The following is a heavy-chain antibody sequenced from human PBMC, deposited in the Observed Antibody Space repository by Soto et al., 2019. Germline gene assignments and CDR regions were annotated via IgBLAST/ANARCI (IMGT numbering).Heavy chain of an antibody. J-gene: IGHJ5*02. V-gene: IGHV1-69*04. CDR2: IIPILGIA. D-gene: IGHD1-1*01. CDR1: GGTFSSYT. CDR3: ARDGRETTFDP. Sequence: GASVKVSCKASGGTFSSYTISWVRQAPGQGLEWMGRIIPILGIANYAQKFQGRVTITADKSTSTAYMELSSLRSEDMAVYYCARDGRETTFDPWGQGTLVTVSS.